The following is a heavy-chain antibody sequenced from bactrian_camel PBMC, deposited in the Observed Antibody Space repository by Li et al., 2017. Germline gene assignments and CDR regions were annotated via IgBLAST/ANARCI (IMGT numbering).Heavy chain of an antibody. V-gene: IGHV3S1*01. CDR2: ISSGGGTT. J-gene: IGHJ4*01. Sequence: HVQLVESGGGLVQPGGALRLSCAASGFTFSSYYMYWVRQAPGKGLEWVSSISSGGGTTYYADSVKGRFTISRDNAKNTVYLQMNSLKTEDTAMYYCAAGPRLSGGNLPRADKYNYWGQGTQVTVS. CDR1: GFTFSSYY. CDR3: AAGPRLSGGNLPRADKYNY.